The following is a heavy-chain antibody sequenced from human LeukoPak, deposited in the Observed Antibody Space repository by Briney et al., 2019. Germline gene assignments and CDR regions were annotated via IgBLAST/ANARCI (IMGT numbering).Heavy chain of an antibody. CDR3: ARVNPTNSGFYAY. CDR1: GFTFSDYH. CDR2: ISGSSSNT. D-gene: IGHD3-22*01. Sequence: GGPLRLSCAASGFTFSDYHMTWIRQAPGKGLEWVSYISGSSSNTNYADSVKGRFTISRDNAKNSLYLQMNSLRVEDTAVYYCARVNPTNSGFYAYWGQGTLVTVSS. V-gene: IGHV3-11*06. J-gene: IGHJ4*02.